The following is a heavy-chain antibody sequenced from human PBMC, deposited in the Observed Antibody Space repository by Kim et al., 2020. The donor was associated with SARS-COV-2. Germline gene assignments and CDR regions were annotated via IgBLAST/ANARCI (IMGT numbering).Heavy chain of an antibody. J-gene: IGHJ4*02. CDR2: T. Sequence: TGYAQKFQGRVTMTRNTSISTAYMELSSLISEDTAVYYCARGGFGAPTDYWGQGTLVTVSS. CDR3: ARGGFGAPTDY. V-gene: IGHV1-8*01. D-gene: IGHD3-10*01.